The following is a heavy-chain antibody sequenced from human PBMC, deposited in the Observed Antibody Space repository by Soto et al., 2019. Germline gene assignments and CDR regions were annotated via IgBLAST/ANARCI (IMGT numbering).Heavy chain of an antibody. J-gene: IGHJ4*02. D-gene: IGHD2-8*01. Sequence: EVQLLESGGGLVQPGGSLRLSCAASGFTFSSYAMSWVRQAPGKGLEWVSAISGSGGSTYYADSVKGRFTISRDNSKNTLYLQMNSLRAEDTAVYYCAKVPRLYCTNGVCYIDYWGQGTLVTVSS. CDR1: GFTFSSYA. V-gene: IGHV3-23*01. CDR2: ISGSGGST. CDR3: AKVPRLYCTNGVCYIDY.